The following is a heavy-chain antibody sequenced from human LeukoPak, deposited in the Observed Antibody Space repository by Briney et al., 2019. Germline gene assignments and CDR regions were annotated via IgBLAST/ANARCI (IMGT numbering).Heavy chain of an antibody. D-gene: IGHD6-6*01. Sequence: GGSLRLSCAVSGFSVTNNYMSWVRQAPGKGLEWVSAITASGGSLYHADSVKGRFTISRDNSKNTLYLQMNSLRAEDTAVYYCAKDLRGSSDYWGQGTLVTVS. CDR2: ITASGGSL. V-gene: IGHV3-23*01. CDR3: AKDLRGSSDY. CDR1: GFSVTNNY. J-gene: IGHJ4*02.